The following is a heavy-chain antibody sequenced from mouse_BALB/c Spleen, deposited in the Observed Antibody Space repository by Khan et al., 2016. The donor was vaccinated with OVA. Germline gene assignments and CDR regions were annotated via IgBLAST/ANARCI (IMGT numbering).Heavy chain of an antibody. V-gene: IGHV3-6*01. CDR1: GYSITSGYF. J-gene: IGHJ3*01. Sequence: EVQLQESGPGLVKPSQSLSLTCSVTGYSITSGYFWNWIRQSPGNNLEWMGYIGYDGNSNYNPSLKNRISITRDTSKNHFFLKLNPVTPEDTATCYCARGDSSGPAWFAYWGQGTLVTVSA. CDR3: ARGDSSGPAWFAY. D-gene: IGHD3-2*01. CDR2: IGYDGNS.